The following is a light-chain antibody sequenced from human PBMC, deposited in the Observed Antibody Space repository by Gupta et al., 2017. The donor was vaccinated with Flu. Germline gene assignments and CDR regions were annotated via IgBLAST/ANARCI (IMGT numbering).Light chain of an antibody. Sequence: IPCRSSRILLHRNRTNYLDWYVHKPVQAPQFLICFGCYRASRVPARFRCSGSGTDFTLSIRRVEAEDVGIYFCMQVLEAPGFGGGTNVEIK. CDR1: RILLHRNRTNY. CDR2: FGC. V-gene: IGKV2-28*01. CDR3: MQVLEAPG. J-gene: IGKJ4*01.